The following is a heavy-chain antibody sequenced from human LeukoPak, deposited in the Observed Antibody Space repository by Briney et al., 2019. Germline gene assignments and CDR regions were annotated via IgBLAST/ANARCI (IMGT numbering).Heavy chain of an antibody. J-gene: IGHJ4*02. V-gene: IGHV4-39*01. CDR1: GGSISSSNSY. CDR3: ARYYYDSRLFDY. CDR2: IYHTGST. Sequence: SETLSLTCTVSGGSISSSNSYWGWIRQPPGKGLEWIGTIYHTGSTYYNPSLKSRVTISVDTSKNQFSLNLSSVTAADTAVHYCARYYYDSRLFDYWGQGTLVTVSS. D-gene: IGHD3-22*01.